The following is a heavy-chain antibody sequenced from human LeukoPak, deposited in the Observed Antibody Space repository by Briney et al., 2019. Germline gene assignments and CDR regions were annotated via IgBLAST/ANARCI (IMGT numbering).Heavy chain of an antibody. CDR1: GGPISSGDYY. D-gene: IGHD3-3*01. CDR2: VHLDGRT. CDR3: AREGGFYRPLDY. Sequence: PSETLSLTCTVSGGPISSGDYYWSWIRQPPGKGLEWIGEVHLDGRTNYNPSLKSRLIMSVDLPENHISLKLTSVTAADTAVYYCAREGGFYRPLDYSGQGTLVTVSS. J-gene: IGHJ4*02. V-gene: IGHV4-39*07.